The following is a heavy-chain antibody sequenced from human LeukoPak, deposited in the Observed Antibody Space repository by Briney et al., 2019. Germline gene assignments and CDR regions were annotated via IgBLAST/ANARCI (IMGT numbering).Heavy chain of an antibody. CDR1: GDSMTSSGYY. CDR3: AKSTSSRWGLCYHYMDV. J-gene: IGHJ6*03. V-gene: IGHV4-39*07. CDR2: IFYSGST. D-gene: IGHD2-21*02. Sequence: PSETLSLTCAVSGDSMTSSGYYWGWIRQPPGKGLEWIGSIFYSGSTYYDPSLKSRVTISVDKSKNQFSLNLSSVTAADTALYYCAKSTSSRWGLCYHYMDVWGKGTTVTVSS.